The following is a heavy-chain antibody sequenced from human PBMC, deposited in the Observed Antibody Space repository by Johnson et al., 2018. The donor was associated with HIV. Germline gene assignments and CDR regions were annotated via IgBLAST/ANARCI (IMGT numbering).Heavy chain of an antibody. Sequence: QVQLVESGGGVVQPGRSLRLSCAASGFTFSSYGMHWVRQAPGKGLEWVAVISYDGSNKYYADSVKGRFTISRDNSKNMLYLQMNSLRAEDPAWYYCAKDSDKWARRGDEAFDIWGQGTMVTVSS. CDR2: ISYDGSNK. CDR3: AKDSDKWARRGDEAFDI. CDR1: GFTFSSYG. J-gene: IGHJ3*02. V-gene: IGHV3-30*18. D-gene: IGHD1-26*01.